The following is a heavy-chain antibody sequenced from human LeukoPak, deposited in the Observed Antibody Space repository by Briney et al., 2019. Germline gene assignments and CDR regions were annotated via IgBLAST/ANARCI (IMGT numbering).Heavy chain of an antibody. J-gene: IGHJ4*02. V-gene: IGHV1-69*04. Sequence: SVKVSCTASGGTSNSHAISWVRQAPGQGLEWMGRIIPNLGTTNRAQNFQDRVTLTADKSTNTAYMELTSLTSDDAAVYYCATTNDGGGYQWGDFFDFWGQGTLVTVSS. D-gene: IGHD3-22*01. CDR1: GGTSNSHA. CDR3: ATTNDGGGYQWGDFFDF. CDR2: IIPNLGTT.